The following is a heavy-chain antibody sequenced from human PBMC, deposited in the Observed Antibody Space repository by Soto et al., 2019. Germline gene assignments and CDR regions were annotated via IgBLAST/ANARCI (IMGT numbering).Heavy chain of an antibody. CDR3: ATDHRFGDYGGYYYYGMDV. CDR2: FDPEDGET. CDR1: GYTLTELS. V-gene: IGHV1-24*01. Sequence: ASVKVSCKVSGYTLTELSMHWVRQAPGKGLEWMGGFDPEDGETIYAQKFQGRVTMTEDTSTDPAYMELSSLRSEDTAVYYCATDHRFGDYGGYYYYGMDVSGQGTTVTVSS. J-gene: IGHJ6*02. D-gene: IGHD4-17*01.